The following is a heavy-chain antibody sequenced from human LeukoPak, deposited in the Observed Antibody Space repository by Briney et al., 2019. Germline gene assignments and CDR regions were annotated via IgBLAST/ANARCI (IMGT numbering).Heavy chain of an antibody. CDR1: GGTFSSYA. J-gene: IGHJ4*02. V-gene: IGHV7-4-1*02. D-gene: IGHD4-17*01. CDR2: INTNTGNP. CDR3: ARDLRTYGDYLPGDFDY. Sequence: GASVKVSCKASGGTFSSYAISWVRQAPGQGLEWMGWINTNTGNPTYAQGFAGRFVFSFDTSVSTAYLQISSLRAEDTAVYYCARDLRTYGDYLPGDFDYWGQGTLVTVSS.